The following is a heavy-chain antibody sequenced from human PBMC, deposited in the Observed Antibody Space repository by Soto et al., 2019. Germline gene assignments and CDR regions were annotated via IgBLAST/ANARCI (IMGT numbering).Heavy chain of an antibody. V-gene: IGHV2-5*02. Sequence: QITLKESGPPLVKPTQTLTLTCTFSGFSLSTSGMGVGWIRQPPGKALEWLALIYWDNDKRYSPSLKSRLTITHDTSKNQVVLPTTSLDPVDTATYYCARDDYGDHVDYSDYWGQGTPVTVFS. D-gene: IGHD4-17*01. CDR3: ARDDYGDHVDYSDY. CDR1: GFSLSTSGMG. CDR2: IYWDNDK. J-gene: IGHJ4*02.